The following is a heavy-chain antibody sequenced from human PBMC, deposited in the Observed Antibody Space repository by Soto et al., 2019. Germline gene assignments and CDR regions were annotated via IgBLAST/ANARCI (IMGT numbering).Heavy chain of an antibody. V-gene: IGHV3-23*01. CDR1: GFPFTSYG. D-gene: IGHD7-27*01. CDR3: ARKLGVGHYPLRH. Sequence: EVQLLESGGGLVQPGGSLRLSCAASGFPFTSYGVSWVRQAPGKGLEWVSTINTNGNRHYADSVKGRFTISRDSSESMLNLDMNNLRAEDTALYYCARKLGVGHYPLRHWGQGTLVTVSS. J-gene: IGHJ4*02. CDR2: INTNGNR.